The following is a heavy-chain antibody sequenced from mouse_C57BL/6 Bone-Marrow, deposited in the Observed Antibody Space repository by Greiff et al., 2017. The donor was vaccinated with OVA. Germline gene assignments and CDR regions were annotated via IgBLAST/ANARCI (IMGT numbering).Heavy chain of an antibody. J-gene: IGHJ2*01. CDR1: GYTFTDYN. CDR3: AREGFITTVVPFDY. V-gene: IGHV1-18*01. D-gene: IGHD1-1*01. Sequence: EVQLQQSGPELVKPGASVKIPCKASGYTFTDYNMDWVKQSHGKSLEWIGDINPNNGGTIYNQKFKSKATLTVDKSSSTAYMELRSLTSEDTAVYYCAREGFITTVVPFDYWGQGTTLTVSS. CDR2: INPNNGGT.